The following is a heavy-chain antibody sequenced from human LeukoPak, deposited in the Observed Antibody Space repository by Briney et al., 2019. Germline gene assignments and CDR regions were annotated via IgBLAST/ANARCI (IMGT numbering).Heavy chain of an antibody. D-gene: IGHD2-15*01. CDR3: ARDLGYCSGGSCYYYYMDV. J-gene: IGHJ6*03. V-gene: IGHV1-18*01. CDR2: ISAYNGNT. CDR1: GYTFTSYG. Sequence: GASVKVSCKASGYTFTSYGISWVRQAPGQGLEWMGWISAYNGNTNYAQELQGRVTMTTDTSTSTAYMELRSLRSDDTAVYYCARDLGYCSGGSCYYYYMDVWGKGTTVTVSS.